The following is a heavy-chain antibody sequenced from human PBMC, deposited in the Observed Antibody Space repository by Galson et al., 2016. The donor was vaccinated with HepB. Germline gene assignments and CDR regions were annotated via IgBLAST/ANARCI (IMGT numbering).Heavy chain of an antibody. V-gene: IGHV3-9*01. D-gene: IGHD2-2*01. Sequence: SLRLSCAVSGFNLNDYAMHWVRQAPGKGPEWVSSITWNSGNIGYADSVRGRFTIPRDNGKMSLYLRMNDLRAEDTALYYCVKDRGFCSSSRCYAGAFDFWGQGTMVTVSS. J-gene: IGHJ3*01. CDR3: VKDRGFCSSSRCYAGAFDF. CDR1: GFNLNDYA. CDR2: ITWNSGNI.